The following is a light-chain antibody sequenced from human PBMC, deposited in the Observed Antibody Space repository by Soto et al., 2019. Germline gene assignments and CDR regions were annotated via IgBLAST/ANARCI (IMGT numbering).Light chain of an antibody. V-gene: IGLV1-40*01. CDR1: SSNIGARYN. CDR3: QSYDDSLSAWV. CDR2: GNS. Sequence: QSALTQPPSVSGAPGQRVTISCTGSSSNIGARYNVHWYQQLPGTAPKLLIYGNSNRPSGVPDRFSGSKSGTSASLAITGLQAEDEADYYCQSYDDSLSAWVFGGGTQLTVL. J-gene: IGLJ3*02.